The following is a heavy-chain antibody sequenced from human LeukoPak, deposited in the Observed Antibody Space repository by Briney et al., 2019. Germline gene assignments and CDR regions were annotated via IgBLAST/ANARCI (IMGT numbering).Heavy chain of an antibody. V-gene: IGHV4-59*01. CDR3: AREHSSSSVVTAISDAFDI. D-gene: IGHD2-21*02. J-gene: IGHJ3*02. CDR2: IYYSGST. Sequence: SETLSLTCTVSGGSISSDYWSWMRQPPGKGLEWIGYIYYSGSTNYNPSLKSRVTISVDTSKNQFSLKLSSVTAADTAVYYCAREHSSSSVVTAISDAFDIWGQGTMVTVSS. CDR1: GGSISSDY.